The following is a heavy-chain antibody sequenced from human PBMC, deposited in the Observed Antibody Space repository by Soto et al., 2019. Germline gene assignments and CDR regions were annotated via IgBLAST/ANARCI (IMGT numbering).Heavy chain of an antibody. D-gene: IGHD4-17*01. Sequence: SETLSLTCTVSGGSISSGGYYWSWIRQHPGKGLEWIGYIHYSGSTYYNPSLKSRVTISVDTSKNQFSLKLSSVTAADTAVYYCARIDTYGDYRFDYWGQGTLVTVSS. V-gene: IGHV4-31*03. CDR1: GGSISSGGYY. J-gene: IGHJ4*02. CDR2: IHYSGST. CDR3: ARIDTYGDYRFDY.